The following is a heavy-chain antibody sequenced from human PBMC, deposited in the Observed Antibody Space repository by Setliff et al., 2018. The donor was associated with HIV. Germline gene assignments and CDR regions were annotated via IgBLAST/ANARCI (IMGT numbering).Heavy chain of an antibody. J-gene: IGHJ4*02. Sequence: GGSLRLSCAASGFNFSDYYMNWIRQAPGRGPEWVSFISHIGSTIFYADSVKGRFTISRDNAKNSVFLQMHSLRAEDTAVYYCARDLRSSHGSPNYFDYWGRGALVTVSS. CDR2: ISHIGSTI. CDR3: ARDLRSSHGSPNYFDY. D-gene: IGHD2-15*01. V-gene: IGHV3-11*04. CDR1: GFNFSDYY.